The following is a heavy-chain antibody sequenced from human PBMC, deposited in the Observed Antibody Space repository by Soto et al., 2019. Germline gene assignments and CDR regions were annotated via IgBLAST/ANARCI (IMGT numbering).Heavy chain of an antibody. CDR2: IGSAADT. Sequence: HPGGSLRLSCAASGFTFSSYDMHWVRQATGKGLEWVSAIGSAADTYYPGSVKGRFTISRENAKNSLYLQMNSLRAGDTAVYYCARGTRSGSYPKDALDIWGQGTMVTVSS. V-gene: IGHV3-13*04. D-gene: IGHD1-26*01. CDR1: GFTFSSYD. J-gene: IGHJ3*02. CDR3: ARGTRSGSYPKDALDI.